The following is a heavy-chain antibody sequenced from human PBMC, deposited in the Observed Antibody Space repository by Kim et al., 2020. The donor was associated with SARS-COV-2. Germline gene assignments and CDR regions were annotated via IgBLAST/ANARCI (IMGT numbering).Heavy chain of an antibody. Sequence: ASVKVSCKASGYSFTTYAMHWVRQAPGQRLEWMGWINTGNGNTKYSQKFQGRVTITRDTSASTAYMELSSLRSEDTAVYYCARTSGYFDWLLYTFDYWGQGTLVTVSS. D-gene: IGHD3-9*01. CDR3: ARTSGYFDWLLYTFDY. J-gene: IGHJ4*02. CDR2: INTGNGNT. V-gene: IGHV1-3*04. CDR1: GYSFTTYA.